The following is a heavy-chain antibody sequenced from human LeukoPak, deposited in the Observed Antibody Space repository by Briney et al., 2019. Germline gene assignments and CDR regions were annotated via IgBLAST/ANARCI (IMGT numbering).Heavy chain of an antibody. V-gene: IGHV3-74*01. D-gene: IGHD3-16*01. CDR3: ATSSVWGGACNI. CDR1: GLTLSGYW. Sequence: PGGSLRLSCAASGLTLSGYWMHWVRQAPGKGLVWVSRIYIDGTSTIYAVSVKGRFTISRDNAKSTLYLQMSSLRAEDTAVYYCATSSVWGGACNIWGQGTMVTVSS. CDR2: IYIDGTST. J-gene: IGHJ3*02.